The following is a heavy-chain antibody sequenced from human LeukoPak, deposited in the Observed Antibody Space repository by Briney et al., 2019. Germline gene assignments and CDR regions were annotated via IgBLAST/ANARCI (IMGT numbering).Heavy chain of an antibody. J-gene: IGHJ4*02. D-gene: IGHD6-13*01. Sequence: GGSLGLSCEASGFTFSSYSMNWVRQAPGKGLEWVSSISSSSSYIYYADSVTGRFTISRDNAKNSLYLQMNSLRAEDTAVYYCARDRSSSWYEGDYWGQGTLVTVTS. CDR2: ISSSSSYI. CDR1: GFTFSSYS. CDR3: ARDRSSSWYEGDY. V-gene: IGHV3-21*01.